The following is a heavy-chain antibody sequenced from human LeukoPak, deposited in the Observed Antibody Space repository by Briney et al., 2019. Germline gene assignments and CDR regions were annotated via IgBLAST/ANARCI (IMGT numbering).Heavy chain of an antibody. J-gene: IGHJ4*02. CDR2: IRSKANSYAT. CDR1: GFTFSGSA. CDR3: TRLSFSSSWQD. V-gene: IGHV3-73*01. D-gene: IGHD6-13*01. Sequence: GGSLRLSCAASGFTFSGSAMHWVRQASGKGLEWVGRIRSKANSYATAYAASVKGRFTISRDDSKNTAYLQMNSLKTEDTALYYCTRLSFSSSWQDWGQGTLVTVSS.